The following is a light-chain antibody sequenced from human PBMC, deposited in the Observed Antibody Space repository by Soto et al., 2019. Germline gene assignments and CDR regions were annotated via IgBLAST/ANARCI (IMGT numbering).Light chain of an antibody. Sequence: DIQMTQSPSSLSASVGDRVTITCQASQDISNYLNWYQQKPGKAPKLLIYDASNLETGFPSRFSGIGSGKDFTFTISSLQPEDIATYYCQQYDSLPPFTFGPGTKVDIK. J-gene: IGKJ3*01. V-gene: IGKV1-33*01. CDR3: QQYDSLPPFT. CDR2: DAS. CDR1: QDISNY.